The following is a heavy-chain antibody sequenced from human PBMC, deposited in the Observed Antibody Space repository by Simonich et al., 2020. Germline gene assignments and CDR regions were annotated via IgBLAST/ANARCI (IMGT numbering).Heavy chain of an antibody. V-gene: IGHV4-38-2*01. CDR2: IYYRGST. J-gene: IGHJ5*02. D-gene: IGHD7-27*01. CDR1: GYSISSGYY. Sequence: QVQLQESGPGLVKPSETLSLTCAVSGYSISSGYYWGWIRQPPGKGLEGSGSIYYRGSTYYIPSLTCRGTISVDTSKNQCSLKLSSVTAADTAVYYCARSLKSWGSGGFDPWGQGTLVTVSS. CDR3: ARSLKSWGSGGFDP.